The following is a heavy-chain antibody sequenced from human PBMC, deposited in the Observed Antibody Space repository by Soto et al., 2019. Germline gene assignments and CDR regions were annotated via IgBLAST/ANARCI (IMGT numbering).Heavy chain of an antibody. CDR1: GYTFTSYA. J-gene: IGHJ3*02. Sequence: ASVKVSCKASGYTFTSYAMNWVRQAPGQRLEWMGWINAGNGNTKYSQKFQGRVTITRDTSASTAYMELSSLRSEDTAVYYCATITMVRGVIVNAFDIWGQGTMVTVSS. CDR2: INAGNGNT. CDR3: ATITMVRGVIVNAFDI. D-gene: IGHD3-10*01. V-gene: IGHV1-3*01.